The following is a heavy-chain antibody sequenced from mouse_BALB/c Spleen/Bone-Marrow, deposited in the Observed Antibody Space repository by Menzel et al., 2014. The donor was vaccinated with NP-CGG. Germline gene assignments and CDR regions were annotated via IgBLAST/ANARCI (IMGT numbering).Heavy chain of an antibody. Sequence: QVQLQQPGPELVKPGASVKMSCKASGYTFTDYVISWVKQRTGQGLEWIGELYPGSGSTYYNEKFKGKATLTADKSSNTAYMQLSSLTSEDSAVYFCARCGGLRDFDYWGQGTTLTGSS. CDR3: ARCGGLRDFDY. V-gene: IGHV1-77*01. CDR1: GYTFTDYV. CDR2: LYPGSGST. D-gene: IGHD2-4*01. J-gene: IGHJ2*01.